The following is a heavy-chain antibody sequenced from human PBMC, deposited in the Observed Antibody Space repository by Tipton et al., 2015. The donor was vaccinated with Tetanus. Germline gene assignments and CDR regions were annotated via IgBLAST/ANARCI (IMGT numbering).Heavy chain of an antibody. V-gene: IGHV4-31*03. CDR1: GGSISSDGAY. CDR3: ARDRGVRGGYYYYRGMDV. D-gene: IGHD3-10*01. J-gene: IGHJ6*02. CDR2: ISNSGST. Sequence: TLSLTCIVSGGSISSDGAYWSWIRQHPGEGLEWIGYISNSGSTYYNPSLKSRVTISVDTSQKQISLKVNSVTAADTAVYYCARDRGVRGGYYYYRGMDVWGQGTTVTVSS.